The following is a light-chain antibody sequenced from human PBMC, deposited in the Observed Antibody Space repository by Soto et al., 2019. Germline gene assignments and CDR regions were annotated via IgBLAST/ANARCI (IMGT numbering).Light chain of an antibody. CDR2: DVN. J-gene: IGLJ3*02. CDR3: NSYTSSGTVV. Sequence: QSVLTQPASVSGAPGQSITISCTGGSSDVGGHNYVSWYQHNPGKAPKLLIYDVNNRPSGVSNRFSGSKSGNKASLTISGLQAEDEADYYCNSYTSSGTVVFGGGTQLTVL. CDR1: SSDVGGHNY. V-gene: IGLV2-14*03.